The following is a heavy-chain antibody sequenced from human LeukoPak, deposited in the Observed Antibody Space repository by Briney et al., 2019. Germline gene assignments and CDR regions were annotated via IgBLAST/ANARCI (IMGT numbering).Heavy chain of an antibody. CDR1: GYTFTSYD. CDR3: ARIRKMTTVTNPFGY. V-gene: IGHV1-8*01. D-gene: IGHD4-17*01. J-gene: IGHJ4*02. CDR2: MNPNSGNT. Sequence: ASVKVSCKASGYTFTSYDIYWGRQATGQGLEWVGWMNPNSGNTGYAQQFEGRVPMTRNTSISTAYMELSRLRSEDTAVYYCARIRKMTTVTNPFGYWGQGTLVTVSS.